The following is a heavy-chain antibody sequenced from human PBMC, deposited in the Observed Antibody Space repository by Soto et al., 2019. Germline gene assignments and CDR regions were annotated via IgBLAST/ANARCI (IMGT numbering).Heavy chain of an antibody. CDR1: GFTFSSYG. CDR3: AKLRDFVVLPAGIIDF. CDR2: ISGGGDTT. V-gene: IGHV3-23*01. J-gene: IGHJ4*02. Sequence: PGGSLRLSCAASGFTFSSYGISWIRLSPGKGLEWVSVISGGGDTTYYTPSVKGRFTISRDDFRNTLYLQMNSLRTEDTAIYYCAKLRDFVVLPAGIIDFSGPATLVTVSS. D-gene: IGHD2-8*01.